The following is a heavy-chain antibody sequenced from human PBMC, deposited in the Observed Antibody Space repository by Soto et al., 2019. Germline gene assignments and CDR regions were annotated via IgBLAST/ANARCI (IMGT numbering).Heavy chain of an antibody. J-gene: IGHJ4*02. CDR2: IYPGDSDT. D-gene: IGHD6-19*01. V-gene: IGHV5-51*01. CDR3: ETPSTGRLQPFDY. CDR1: GFSFTSYW. Sequence: GESLKISCKGSGFSFTSYWIGWVRQMPGKGLEWMGIIYPGDSDTRYSPSFQGQVTISADKSISTAYLQWSSLKASDTAMYYCETPSTGRLQPFDYWGQGTLVTVSS.